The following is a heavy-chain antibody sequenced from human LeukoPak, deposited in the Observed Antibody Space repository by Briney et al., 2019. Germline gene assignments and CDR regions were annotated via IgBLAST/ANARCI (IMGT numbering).Heavy chain of an antibody. CDR2: INPNSGGT. J-gene: IGHJ4*02. CDR1: GYTFTGYY. D-gene: IGHD4-17*01. V-gene: IGHV1-2*02. Sequence: ASVKVSCKASGYTFTGYYMHWVRQAPGQGLEWMGWINPNSGGTNYAQKFQGRVTMTMDTSISTAYMELSRLRSDDTAVYYCARLLSTVTTDLPDYWGQGTLVTVSS. CDR3: ARLLSTVTTDLPDY.